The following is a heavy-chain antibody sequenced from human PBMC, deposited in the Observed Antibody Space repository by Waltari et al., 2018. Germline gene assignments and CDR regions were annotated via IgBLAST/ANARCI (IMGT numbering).Heavy chain of an antibody. Sequence: QVQLVQSGAEVKKPGTSVKVSCHASGYTFSSYGISWVRQAPGKGLEWMGWISVSNGKTKDAQKLQGRVTMTTDTSTSTDYLEVRSLRSDDTAVYYCARMTGDARGGNYYYYMDAWGKGTTVTVSS. CDR1: GYTFSSYG. V-gene: IGHV1-18*01. CDR3: ARMTGDARGGNYYYYMDA. D-gene: IGHD3-16*01. J-gene: IGHJ6*03. CDR2: ISVSNGKT.